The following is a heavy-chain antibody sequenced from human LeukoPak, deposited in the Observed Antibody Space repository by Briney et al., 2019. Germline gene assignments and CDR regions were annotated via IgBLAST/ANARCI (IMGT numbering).Heavy chain of an antibody. CDR3: ATGLLRYFDWLSSGNDY. V-gene: IGHV1-24*01. Sequence: ASVKVSCKVSGYTLTKLSMHWVRQAPGKGLEWMGGFDPEDGETIYAQKFQGRVTMTEDTSTDTAYMELSSLRSEDTAVYYCATGLLRYFDWLSSGNDYWGQGTLVTVSS. D-gene: IGHD3-9*01. CDR2: FDPEDGET. CDR1: GYTLTKLS. J-gene: IGHJ4*02.